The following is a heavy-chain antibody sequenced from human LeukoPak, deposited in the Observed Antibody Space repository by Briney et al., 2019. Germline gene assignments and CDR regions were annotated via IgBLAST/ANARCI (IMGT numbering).Heavy chain of an antibody. Sequence: SETLSLTCTVSGGSISSSSYYWGWIRQPAGKGLEWTGYIYYSGSTYYNPSLKSRVTISVDTSKNQFSLKLSSVTAADTAIYYCARHYIAAGGGDAFDIWGQGTMVIVSS. J-gene: IGHJ3*02. CDR3: ARHYIAAGGGDAFDI. CDR1: GGSISSSSYY. V-gene: IGHV4-61*05. CDR2: IYYSGST. D-gene: IGHD6-13*01.